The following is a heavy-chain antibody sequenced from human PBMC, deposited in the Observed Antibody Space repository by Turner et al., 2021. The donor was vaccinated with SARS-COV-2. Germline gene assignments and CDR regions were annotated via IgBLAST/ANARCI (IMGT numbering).Heavy chain of an antibody. D-gene: IGHD3-22*01. J-gene: IGHJ4*02. CDR2: ISGSGGST. V-gene: IGHV3-23*01. CDR3: AKADRVMIVVVITLFDY. CDR1: GFTFSSYA. Sequence: EVQLLESGGGLVQPGGSLRLSCAASGFTFSSYAMSWVRQAPGKGVEWVSAISGSGGSTYYADSVKGRFTISRDNSKNTLYLQMNSLRAEDTAVYYCAKADRVMIVVVITLFDYWGQGTLVTVSS.